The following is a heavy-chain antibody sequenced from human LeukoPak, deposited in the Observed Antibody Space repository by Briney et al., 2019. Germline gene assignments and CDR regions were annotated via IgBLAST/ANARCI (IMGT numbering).Heavy chain of an antibody. Sequence: GGSLRLSCAASGFTFSTYWMHWVRQAPRKGLVWVSRIKSDGSTNYADSVKGRFTISRDNAKNTLSLQMNSLRPEDTGVYYSARAPSEIGGYYPEYFRHWGQGTLVTVSS. CDR2: IKSDGST. CDR1: GFTFSTYW. J-gene: IGHJ1*01. V-gene: IGHV3-74*01. D-gene: IGHD3-3*01. CDR3: ARAPSEIGGYYPEYFRH.